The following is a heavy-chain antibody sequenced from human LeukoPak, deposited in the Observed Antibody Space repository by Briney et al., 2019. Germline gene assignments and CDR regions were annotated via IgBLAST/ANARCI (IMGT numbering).Heavy chain of an antibody. CDR3: ARALGQWLVHFGWFDP. V-gene: IGHV4-34*01. Sequence: SETLSLTCAVYGGSFSGYYWSWIRQPPVKGLEWIGEINHSGSTNYNPSLKSRVTISVDTSKNQFSLKLSSVTAADTAVYYCARALGQWLVHFGWFDPWGQGTLVTVSS. J-gene: IGHJ5*02. CDR2: INHSGST. D-gene: IGHD6-19*01. CDR1: GGSFSGYY.